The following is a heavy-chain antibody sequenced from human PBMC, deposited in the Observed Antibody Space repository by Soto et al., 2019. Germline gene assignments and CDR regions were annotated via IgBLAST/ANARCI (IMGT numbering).Heavy chain of an antibody. CDR2: IYYSGNT. J-gene: IGHJ3*02. D-gene: IGHD3-10*01. V-gene: IGHV4-39*01. Sequence: SETLSLTCTVSGGSISPYYWSWIRQHPGKGLEWIGTIYYSGNTYYNPSLRSRVTISVDTSKNQFSLRLTSVTAADTAVYYCAKHTDFGSGSSWLGSDNMDTDAFDIWGQGTMVTVSS. CDR1: GGSISPYY. CDR3: AKHTDFGSGSSWLGSDNMDTDAFDI.